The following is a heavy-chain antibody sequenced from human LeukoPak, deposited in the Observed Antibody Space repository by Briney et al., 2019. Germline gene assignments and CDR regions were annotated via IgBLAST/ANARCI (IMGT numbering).Heavy chain of an antibody. V-gene: IGHV3-13*01. Sequence: GGSLRLSCAASGFTFSSYDMHWVRQATGKGLEWVSAIGTAGDTYYPGSVKGRFTISRENAKNSSYLQMNSLRAADTAVYYCARDCRSTSCAGAFDISGQGTMVTVSS. CDR1: GFTFSSYD. CDR2: IGTAGDT. CDR3: ARDCRSTSCAGAFDI. D-gene: IGHD2-2*01. J-gene: IGHJ3*02.